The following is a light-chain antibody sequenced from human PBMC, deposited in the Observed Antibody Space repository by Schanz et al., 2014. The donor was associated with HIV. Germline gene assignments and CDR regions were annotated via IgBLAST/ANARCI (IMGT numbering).Light chain of an antibody. Sequence: QSVLTQPLSASGTPGQRVNMSCSGSSSNIGTNTVNWHHQLPGTAPKLLIYSNNQRPSGVSNRFSGSKSGNTASLTISGLQPEDEADYYCCSYAGSNTFYVFGTGTKLTVL. J-gene: IGLJ1*01. CDR1: SSNIGTNT. CDR2: SNN. CDR3: CSYAGSNTFYV. V-gene: IGLV1-44*01.